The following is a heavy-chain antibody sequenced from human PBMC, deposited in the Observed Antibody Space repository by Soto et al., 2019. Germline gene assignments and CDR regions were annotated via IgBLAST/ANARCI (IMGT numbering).Heavy chain of an antibody. D-gene: IGHD3-10*01. CDR2: IYWDDDK. V-gene: IGHV2-5*02. Sequence: QITLEESGPAMVKPTQTLTLTCTFSGFSLTTGGVGVGWIRQPPGKALEWLALIYWDDDKRYRPSLKSRLNITKDTSRNQVVLTMTNMDPVDTATYFCAHIMPRAANSGLLLPYYILDIWGRGIMVTVSS. CDR1: GFSLTTGGVG. J-gene: IGHJ3*02. CDR3: AHIMPRAANSGLLLPYYILDI.